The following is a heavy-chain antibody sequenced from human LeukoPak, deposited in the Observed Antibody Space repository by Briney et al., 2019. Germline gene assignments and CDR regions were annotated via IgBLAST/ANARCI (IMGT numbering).Heavy chain of an antibody. CDR1: GGSFSGYY. CDR3: ARGGNRGLRYFDWLTYYFDY. V-gene: IGHV4-34*01. J-gene: IGHJ4*02. CDR2: INHSGST. D-gene: IGHD3-9*01. Sequence: PSETLSLTCAVYGGSFSGYYWSWIRQPPGKGLEWIGEINHSGSTNYNPSLKSRVTISVDTSKNQFSLELSSVTAADTAVYYCARGGNRGLRYFDWLTYYFDYWGQGTLVTVSS.